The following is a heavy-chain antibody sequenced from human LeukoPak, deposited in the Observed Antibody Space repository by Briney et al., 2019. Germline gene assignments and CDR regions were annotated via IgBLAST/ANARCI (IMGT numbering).Heavy chain of an antibody. V-gene: IGHV3-21*01. J-gene: IGHJ5*02. CDR1: GFTFSSYS. Sequence: GGSLRLSCAASGFTFSSYSMNWVRQAPGKGLEWVSSISSSSSYIYYADSVKGRFTISGDNAKNSLYLQMNSLRAEDTAVYYCARDAGSGYDYWWFDPWGQGTLVTVSS. CDR3: ARDAGSGYDYWWFDP. CDR2: ISSSSSYI. D-gene: IGHD5-12*01.